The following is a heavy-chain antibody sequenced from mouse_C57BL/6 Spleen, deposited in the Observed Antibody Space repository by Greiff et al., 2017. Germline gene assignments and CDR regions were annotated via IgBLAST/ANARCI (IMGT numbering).Heavy chain of an antibody. CDR1: GYTFTDYN. J-gene: IGHJ2*01. D-gene: IGHD1-1*01. CDR3: TRSSYGNSYYFDY. CDR2: INPNNGGT. V-gene: IGHV1-22*01. Sequence: EVKLLESGPELVKPGASVKMSCKASGYTFTDYNMHWVKQSHGQSLEWIGDINPNNGGTRYNQKFRGKATLTVNKSSSTAYMDLRSLTSEDSAVYDCTRSSYGNSYYFDYWGQGTTLTVSS.